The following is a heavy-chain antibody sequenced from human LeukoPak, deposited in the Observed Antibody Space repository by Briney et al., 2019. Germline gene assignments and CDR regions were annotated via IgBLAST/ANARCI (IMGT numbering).Heavy chain of an antibody. V-gene: IGHV3-74*01. CDR2: INSDGSGT. Sequence: TGGSLRLSCAPPGFTFSSDWMHWVRHAPGEGLWWISRINSDGSGTSYADSVKGRFTISRDNAKNTLYLQMNSLRGEDTAMYYCARADDGANSGVNNCGQGTLGTVSS. J-gene: IGHJ1*01. D-gene: IGHD4-23*01. CDR3: ARADDGANSGVNN. CDR1: GFTFSSDW.